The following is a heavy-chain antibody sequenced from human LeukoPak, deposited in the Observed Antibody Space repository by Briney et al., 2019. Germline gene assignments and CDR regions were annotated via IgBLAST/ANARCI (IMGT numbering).Heavy chain of an antibody. CDR3: AKDRLMTFGYFDY. CDR1: GFTFSSYW. Sequence: GGSLRLSCAASGFTFSSYWMSWVRQAPGKGLHWVSSISNAGGSTYYADSVKGRFTISRDNSKNTLYLQMNSLRVEDTAVYYCAKDRLMTFGYFDYWGQGTLVTVSS. CDR2: ISNAGGST. D-gene: IGHD3-3*01. J-gene: IGHJ4*02. V-gene: IGHV3-23*01.